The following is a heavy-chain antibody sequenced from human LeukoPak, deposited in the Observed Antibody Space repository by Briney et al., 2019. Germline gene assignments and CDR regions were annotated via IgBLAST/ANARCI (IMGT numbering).Heavy chain of an antibody. CDR1: GITFSGYW. V-gene: IGHV3-74*01. CDR2: INSDGSST. D-gene: IGHD4-17*01. J-gene: IGHJ4*02. CDR3: ARSRDDYGDYPEF. Sequence: GGSLRLSCPVSGITFSGYWVHWIRQAPGKGLVWVSRINSDGSSTSYADSVKGRFTISRDNAKNTLYLQMNSLRAEDTAVYYCARSRDDYGDYPEFWGQGTLVTVSS.